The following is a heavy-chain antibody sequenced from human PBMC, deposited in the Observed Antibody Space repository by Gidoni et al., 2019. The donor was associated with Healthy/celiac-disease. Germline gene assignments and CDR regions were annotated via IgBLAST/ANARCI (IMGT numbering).Heavy chain of an antibody. CDR1: GFTFSNAW. J-gene: IGHJ4*02. CDR3: TSLIVGAPPYYFDY. V-gene: IGHV3-15*01. CDR2: IKSKTDGGTT. Sequence: EVQLVESGGGLVKPGGSLRLSCAASGFTFSNAWMSWVRQAPGKGLEWVGRIKSKTDGGTTDYAAPVKGRFTISRDDSKNTLYLQMNSLKTEDTAVYYCTSLIVGAPPYYFDYWGQGTLVTVSS. D-gene: IGHD1-26*01.